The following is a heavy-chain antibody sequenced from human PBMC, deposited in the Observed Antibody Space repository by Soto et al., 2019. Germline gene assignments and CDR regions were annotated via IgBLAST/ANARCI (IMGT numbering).Heavy chain of an antibody. CDR1: GYTFTGYY. CDR2: INPNSGGT. V-gene: IGHV1-2*02. D-gene: IGHD6-6*01. CDR3: ARVGSIAALNWFDP. J-gene: IGHJ5*02. Sequence: ASVKVSCKASGYTFTGYYMHWVRQAPGQGLEWMGWINPNSGGTNYAQKFQGRVTMTRDTSISTAYMELSRLRSDDTAVYYCARVGSIAALNWFDPWGQGTLVTVSS.